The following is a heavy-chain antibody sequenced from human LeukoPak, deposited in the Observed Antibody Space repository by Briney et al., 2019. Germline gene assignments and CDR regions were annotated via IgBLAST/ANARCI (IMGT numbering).Heavy chain of an antibody. CDR1: GYTFTTYY. J-gene: IGHJ4*02. Sequence: ASVKVSCKASGYTFTTYYMHWVRQAPGRGLEWMGIISPSSGITGYAQKFQDRVTMARDTSTSTVYMELSSLRVEDTAVYYCARGYYYDSSAGPSEYWGQGTLVTVSS. V-gene: IGHV1-46*01. D-gene: IGHD3-22*01. CDR3: ARGYYYDSSAGPSEY. CDR2: ISPSSGIT.